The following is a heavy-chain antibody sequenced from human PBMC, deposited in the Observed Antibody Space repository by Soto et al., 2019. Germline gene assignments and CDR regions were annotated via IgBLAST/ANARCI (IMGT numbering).Heavy chain of an antibody. CDR1: GGTFSTYA. Sequence: QVQLVQSGAEVKRPESSVKVSCKAPGGTFSTYAISWVRQAPGQGLEWMGGIIPMFGTANYAQRFQDRVTITADDTKNTVDMELSSLRSEDTAVYFCASGLQLWLRRINNGYSGWGQGNLVTVSS. D-gene: IGHD5-12*01. CDR2: IIPMFGTA. CDR3: ASGLQLWLRRINNGYSG. V-gene: IGHV1-69*12. J-gene: IGHJ4*02.